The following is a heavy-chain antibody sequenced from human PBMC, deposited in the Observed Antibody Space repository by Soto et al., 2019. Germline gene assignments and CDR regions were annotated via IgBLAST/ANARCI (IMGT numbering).Heavy chain of an antibody. CDR2: INYSGST. CDR1: GGSINSGSYY. J-gene: IGHJ4*02. D-gene: IGHD3-10*01. Sequence: QVQLQESGPGLVKPSQTLSLTCTVTGGSINSGSYYWSRIRQHPGKGLEWIGNINYSGSTYYNPSLKSRVLMSVDASQNQFFLKLTSVTAADTAIYYCARDRLMGQYFGSWGQGTLVTVSS. CDR3: ARDRLMGQYFGS. V-gene: IGHV4-31*03.